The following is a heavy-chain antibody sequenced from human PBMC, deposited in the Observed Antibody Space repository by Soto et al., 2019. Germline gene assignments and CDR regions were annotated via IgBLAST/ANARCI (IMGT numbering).Heavy chain of an antibody. Sequence: EVQLVESGGGLVQPGGSLRLYCAASGFTFRTYAMNWVRQVPGKGLEWVSYISSSSSTIYYADSVKGRFSISRDNAKNSLYLQMDSLRDEDTAIYYCVRDRVWTCYDLEYWVQGTLVTVSS. D-gene: IGHD5-12*01. CDR1: GFTFRTYA. J-gene: IGHJ4*02. V-gene: IGHV3-48*02. CDR3: VRDRVWTCYDLEY. CDR2: ISSSSSTI.